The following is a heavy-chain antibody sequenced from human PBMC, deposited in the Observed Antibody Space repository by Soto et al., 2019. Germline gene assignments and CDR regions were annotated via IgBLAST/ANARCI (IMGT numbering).Heavy chain of an antibody. CDR3: AKSWAGIIAARTLHFDY. D-gene: IGHD6-6*01. J-gene: IGHJ4*02. V-gene: IGHV3-23*01. CDR2: ISGSGGST. Sequence: GGSLRLSCAASGFTFSSYAMSWVRQAPGKGLEWVSAISGSGGSTYYADSGKGRFTISRDNSKNTLYLQMNSLRAEDTAVYYCAKSWAGIIAARTLHFDYWGQGTLVTVSS. CDR1: GFTFSSYA.